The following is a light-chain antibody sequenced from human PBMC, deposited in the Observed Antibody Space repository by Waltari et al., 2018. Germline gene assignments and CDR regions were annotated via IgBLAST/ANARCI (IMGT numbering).Light chain of an antibody. J-gene: IGLJ1*01. CDR3: SSYTSSTTAL. CDR2: DVS. V-gene: IGLV2-14*03. CDR1: SSDIGNSNS. Sequence: QSALTQPASVSGSPGQSITTSCTGTSSDIGNSNSVSWYKQHPGKAPKLMIYDVSKRPSGVSNRFSGSKSGNTASLTISGLQAEDEADYYCSSYTSSTTALFGTGTRVTVL.